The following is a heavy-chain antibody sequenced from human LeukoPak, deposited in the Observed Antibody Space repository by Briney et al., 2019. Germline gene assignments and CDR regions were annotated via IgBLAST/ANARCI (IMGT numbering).Heavy chain of an antibody. V-gene: IGHV4-39*01. J-gene: IGHJ5*02. Sequence: PSETLSLTSTVSGGSISSSSYYWGWIRQPPGKGLEWIGSIYYSGSTYYNPSLKSRVTISVDTSKNQFSLKLSSVTAADTAVYYCARVGRWFGSDRSRWFDPWGQGTLVTVSS. CDR1: GGSISSSSYY. D-gene: IGHD3-10*01. CDR2: IYYSGST. CDR3: ARVGRWFGSDRSRWFDP.